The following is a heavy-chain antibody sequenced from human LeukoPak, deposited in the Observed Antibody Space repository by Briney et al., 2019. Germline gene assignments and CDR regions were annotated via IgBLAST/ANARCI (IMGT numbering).Heavy chain of an antibody. CDR1: GYTFTSYG. D-gene: IGHD6-19*01. CDR2: ISAYNGNT. V-gene: IGHV1-18*01. Sequence: ASGKVACKPSGYTFTSYGISWVRQAPGQGLDWIGWISAYNGNTNYAQKLQGRVTMTTDTSTSTAYMELRSLRSDDTAVYYCARAPLPGSGWSFPLHWGQGTLVTVSS. CDR3: ARAPLPGSGWSFPLH. J-gene: IGHJ1*01.